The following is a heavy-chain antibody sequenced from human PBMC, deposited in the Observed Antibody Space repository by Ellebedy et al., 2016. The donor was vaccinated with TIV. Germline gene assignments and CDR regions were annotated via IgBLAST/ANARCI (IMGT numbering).Heavy chain of an antibody. D-gene: IGHD5-24*01. Sequence: SETLSLTCTVSGGSIGTYYWHWLRQPPGRRLEWIAYIHHSGTTNYNPSLQSRGTISLDTSTNQFSLKLSSVTAADTAVYYWAREGMDGYNFFDYWGQGTLVTVSS. V-gene: IGHV4-59*01. CDR1: GGSIGTYY. CDR3: AREGMDGYNFFDY. CDR2: IHHSGTT. J-gene: IGHJ4*02.